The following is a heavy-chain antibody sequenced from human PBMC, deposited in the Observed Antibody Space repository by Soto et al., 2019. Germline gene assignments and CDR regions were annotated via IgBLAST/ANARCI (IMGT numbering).Heavy chain of an antibody. D-gene: IGHD6-6*01. CDR2: ISSSSSYI. Sequence: GGSLRLSCAASGFTFSSYSMNWVRQAPGKGLEWVSSISSSSSYIYYADSVKGRFTISRDNAKNSLYLQMNSLRAEDTAVYYCARAGEYSSSSFDYCGQGTLVTDAS. J-gene: IGHJ4*02. CDR1: GFTFSSYS. CDR3: ARAGEYSSSSFDY. V-gene: IGHV3-21*01.